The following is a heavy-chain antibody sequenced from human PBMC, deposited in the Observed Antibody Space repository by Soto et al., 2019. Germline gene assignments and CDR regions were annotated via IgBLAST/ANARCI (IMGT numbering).Heavy chain of an antibody. V-gene: IGHV3-7*01. D-gene: IGHD3-3*01. CDR3: ARAYYDFWSGFPEYYYYYYMDV. Sequence: VQLVESGGGLVQPGGSLRLSCAASGFTFSSYWMSWVRQAPGKGLEWVANIKQDGSEKYYVDSVKGRFTISRDNAKNSLYLQMNSLRAEDTAVYYCARAYYDFWSGFPEYYYYYYMDVWGKGTTVTVSS. CDR1: GFTFSSYW. CDR2: IKQDGSEK. J-gene: IGHJ6*03.